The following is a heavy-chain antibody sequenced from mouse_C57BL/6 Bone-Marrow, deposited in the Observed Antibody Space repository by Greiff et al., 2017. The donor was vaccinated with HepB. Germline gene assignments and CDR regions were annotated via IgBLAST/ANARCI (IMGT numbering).Heavy chain of an antibody. Sequence: VQLQQSGPVLVKPGASVKMSCKASGYTFTDYYVNWVKQSHGKSLEWIGVINPYNGGTSYNQKFKGKATLTVDKSSSTAYMELNSLTSEDSAVYYCGPRSYFDYWGQGTTLTVSS. CDR3: GPRSYFDY. CDR2: INPYNGGT. CDR1: GYTFTDYY. V-gene: IGHV1-19*01. J-gene: IGHJ2*01.